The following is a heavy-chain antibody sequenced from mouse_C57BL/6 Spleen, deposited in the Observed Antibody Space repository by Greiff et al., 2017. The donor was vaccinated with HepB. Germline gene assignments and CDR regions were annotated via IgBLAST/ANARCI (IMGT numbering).Heavy chain of an antibody. D-gene: IGHD1-1*01. Sequence: VQLQQSGAELVRPGASVKLSCTASGFNIKDDYMHWVKQRPEQGLEWIGWIDPENGDTEYASKFQGKATITADTSSNTAYLQLSSLTSEDTAVYYWTGYYGSSYYWYFDVWGTGTTVTVSS. CDR2: IDPENGDT. J-gene: IGHJ1*03. V-gene: IGHV14-4*01. CDR3: TGYYGSSYYWYFDV. CDR1: GFNIKDDY.